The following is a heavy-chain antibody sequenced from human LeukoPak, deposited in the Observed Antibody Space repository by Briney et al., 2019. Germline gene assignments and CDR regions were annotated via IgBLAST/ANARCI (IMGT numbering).Heavy chain of an antibody. D-gene: IGHD6-19*01. J-gene: IGHJ4*02. CDR3: AGGTEAGLAY. Sequence: SETLSLTCTVSGGSISSGDYYWSWIRQPPGKGLEWIGYIYYSGSTYYNPSLKSRVTISVDTSKNQFSLKLTSVTAADTAVYYCAGGTEAGLAYWGQGTLVTVSS. CDR2: IYYSGST. CDR1: GGSISSGDYY. V-gene: IGHV4-30-4*02.